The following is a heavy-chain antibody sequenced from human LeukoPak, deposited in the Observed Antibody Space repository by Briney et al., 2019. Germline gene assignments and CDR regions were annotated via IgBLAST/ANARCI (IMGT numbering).Heavy chain of an antibody. D-gene: IGHD7-27*01. V-gene: IGHV3-48*01. J-gene: IGHJ3*02. CDR3: ARKPLTGSHSGAFDI. Sequence: PGGSLRLSCAASGFTFSSHTINWVRQAPGKGLEWVSSISSDSRTIYYTDSARGRFTISRDNAKNSLYLQMNSLRAEDTAVFYCARKPLTGSHSGAFDIWGQGTMVTVSS. CDR1: GFTFSSHT. CDR2: ISSDSRTI.